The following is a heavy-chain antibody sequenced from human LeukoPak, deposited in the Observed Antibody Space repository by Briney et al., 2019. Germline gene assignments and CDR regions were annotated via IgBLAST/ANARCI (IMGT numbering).Heavy chain of an antibody. CDR3: ARGPRVVVPATSFDC. Sequence: SETLSLTCTVSGGSISSSYHYWAWIRQPPGKGLEWIGSIYYSGSTYHNPSLKSRVTISVDTSKNQFSLKLSSVTAADTAMYYCARGPRVVVPATSFDCWGQRTLVTVSS. J-gene: IGHJ4*02. CDR2: IYYSGST. V-gene: IGHV4-39*01. CDR1: GGSISSSYHY. D-gene: IGHD2-15*01.